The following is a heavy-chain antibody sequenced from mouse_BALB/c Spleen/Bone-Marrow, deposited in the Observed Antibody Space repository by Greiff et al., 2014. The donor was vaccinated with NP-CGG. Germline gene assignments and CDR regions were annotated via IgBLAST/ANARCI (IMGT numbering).Heavy chain of an antibody. V-gene: IGHV5-17*02. J-gene: IGHJ1*01. CDR2: ISSGSSTI. CDR3: ARWGGYFDV. CDR1: GFTFSSFG. Sequence: DVKLQESGGGLVQPGGSRKPSCAASGFTFSSFGMHWVRQAPEKGLEWVAYISSGSSTIYYADTVKGRFTISRDNPKNTLFLQMTSLRSEDTAMYYCARWGGYFDVWGAGTTVTVSS.